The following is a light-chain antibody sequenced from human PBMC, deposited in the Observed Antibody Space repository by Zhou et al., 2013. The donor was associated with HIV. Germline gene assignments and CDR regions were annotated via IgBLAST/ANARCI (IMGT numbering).Light chain of an antibody. V-gene: IGKV1-39*01. Sequence: DIQMTQSPSSLSASVGDRVTITCRASQTIKSYLNWYQQKPGKAPKLLISAASSLQSGVPSRFSGNGYGTDFTLTISSLQPEDFATYYCQQFNSYPLTFGGGTKVEIK. CDR2: AAS. J-gene: IGKJ4*01. CDR3: QQFNSYPLT. CDR1: QTIKSY.